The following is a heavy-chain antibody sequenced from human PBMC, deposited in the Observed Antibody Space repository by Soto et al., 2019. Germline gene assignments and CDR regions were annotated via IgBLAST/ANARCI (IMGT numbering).Heavy chain of an antibody. V-gene: IGHV4-34*01. Sequence: SETLSLTCAVYGGSFSGYYLSWIRQPPGKGLEWIGEINHSGSTNYNPSLKSRVTISVDTSKNQFSLKLSSVTAADTAVYYCASTPHVNYWGQGTLVTVSS. J-gene: IGHJ4*02. D-gene: IGHD3-16*01. CDR2: INHSGST. CDR1: GGSFSGYY. CDR3: ASTPHVNY.